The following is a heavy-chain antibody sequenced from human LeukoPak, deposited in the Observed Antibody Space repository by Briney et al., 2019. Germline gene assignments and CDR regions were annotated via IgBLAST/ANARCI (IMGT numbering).Heavy chain of an antibody. CDR2: IRSKAYGGTT. J-gene: IGHJ3*02. Sequence: PGRSLRLSCTAFGFTFGDYAMSWFRQAPGQGLEWVSFIRSKAYGGTTEYAASVKGRFTISRDDSKSIAYLQMNSLKTEDTAVYYCSRRHYDRSGYYYEIVGAFDIWGQGTXVXVXS. V-gene: IGHV3-49*03. CDR1: GFTFGDYA. CDR3: SRRHYDRSGYYYEIVGAFDI. D-gene: IGHD3-22*01.